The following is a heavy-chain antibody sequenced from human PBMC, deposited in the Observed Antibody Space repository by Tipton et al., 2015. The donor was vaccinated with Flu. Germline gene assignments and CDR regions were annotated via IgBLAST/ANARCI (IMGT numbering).Heavy chain of an antibody. Sequence: QLVQSGAEVKKPGESLKISCKGSGYSFTSYWIGWVRQMPGKGLEWMGFSYPGDSDTRYSPSFQGQVTISADKSITTAYLQWSSLKASDTAMYYCASNASSHERCSGGSCYSTGDYWGQGTLVTVSS. J-gene: IGHJ4*02. CDR1: GYSFTSYW. CDR3: ASNASSHERCSGGSCYSTGDY. CDR2: SYPGDSDT. V-gene: IGHV5-51*03. D-gene: IGHD2-15*01.